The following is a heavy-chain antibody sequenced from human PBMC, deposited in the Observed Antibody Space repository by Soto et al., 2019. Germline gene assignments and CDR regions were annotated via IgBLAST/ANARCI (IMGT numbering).Heavy chain of an antibody. J-gene: IGHJ6*02. V-gene: IGHV1-69*01. D-gene: IGHD3-10*01. CDR1: GVSFNNNG. Sequence: MQLVQSGAEVKKPGSSVKVSCKTSGVSFNNNGIGWVRQAPGHGLEWMGGVSPPFRTSNYARKFQGRISITADASTGTVNMELSSLTSEDTAQYYCARVLYYGSGSYSPYGMDVWGQGTTVTVSS. CDR2: VSPPFRTS. CDR3: ARVLYYGSGSYSPYGMDV.